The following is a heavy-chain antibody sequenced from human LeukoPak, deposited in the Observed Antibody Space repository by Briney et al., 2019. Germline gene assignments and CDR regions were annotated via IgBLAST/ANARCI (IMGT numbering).Heavy chain of an antibody. J-gene: IGHJ3*02. CDR1: GFTLSSYS. Sequence: GGSLRLSCAASGFTLSSYSMNWVRQAPGKGLEWVSAISGSGGSTYYADSVKGRFTISRDNSKNTLYLQMNSLRAEDTAVYYCAKRYSGSYYAFDIWSQGTMVTVSS. CDR3: AKRYSGSYYAFDI. CDR2: ISGSGGST. V-gene: IGHV3-23*01. D-gene: IGHD1-26*01.